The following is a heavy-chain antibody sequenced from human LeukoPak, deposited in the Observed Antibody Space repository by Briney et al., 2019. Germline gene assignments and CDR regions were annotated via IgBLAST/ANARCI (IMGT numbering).Heavy chain of an antibody. CDR2: ITWNSGNT. CDR3: AKDMNSYGSGSSYNPWGPFDS. J-gene: IGHJ4*02. Sequence: PGRSLRLSCAASGFPFDNYAMHWVRQAPGKGLEWVSGITWNSGNTGFADSVKGRFTVPRDNAENSLYLEMNSLTPEDTAFYFCAKDMNSYGSGSSYNPWGPFDSWGQGTLVTVSS. CDR1: GFPFDNYA. D-gene: IGHD3-10*01. V-gene: IGHV3-9*01.